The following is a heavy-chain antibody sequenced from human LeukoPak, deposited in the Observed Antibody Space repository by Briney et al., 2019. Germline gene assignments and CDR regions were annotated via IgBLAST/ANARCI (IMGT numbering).Heavy chain of an antibody. J-gene: IGHJ4*02. CDR2: IYYAGSI. CDR1: ARSLSSVSYY. CDR3: ARDRVGGRSAYFDY. D-gene: IGHD3-16*01. Sequence: SQTLSLTCPVSARSLSSVSYYWNRIRHPPGKGLEWIGRIYYAGSIHNNPSPKTPGAISLDTAKKQLSLNPSSVTAADTAVYYWARDRVGGRSAYFDYWGQGTLVTVSS. V-gene: IGHV4-61*01.